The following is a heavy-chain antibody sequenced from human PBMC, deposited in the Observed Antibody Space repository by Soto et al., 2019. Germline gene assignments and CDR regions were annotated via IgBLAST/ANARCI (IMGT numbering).Heavy chain of an antibody. CDR3: LETVVGRN. CDR1: GFTFSSCA. D-gene: IGHD6-19*01. V-gene: IGHV3-23*01. J-gene: IGHJ4*02. CDR2: ISGSGGST. Sequence: EVQLLEFGGGLVQPGGSLRLSCAASGFTFSSCAMSWVRQAPGKGLEWVSAISGSGGSTYYADSVKGRFTISRDNSKNALFLQMNSLRADDTAVYYCLETVVGRNWGQGTLVTVSS.